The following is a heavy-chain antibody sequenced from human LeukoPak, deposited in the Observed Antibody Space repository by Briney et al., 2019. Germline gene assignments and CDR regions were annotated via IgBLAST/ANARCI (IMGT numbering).Heavy chain of an antibody. CDR2: INSDGSST. CDR3: ARRVVVPAAPYYFDY. Sequence: GGSLRLSCAASGFTFSSYWMHWVRQAPGKGLVWVSRINSDGSSTSYADSVKGRFTISRDNAKNTLYLQMNSLRAEDTAVYYCARRVVVPAAPYYFDYWGQGTLVTVSS. CDR1: GFTFSSYW. J-gene: IGHJ4*02. D-gene: IGHD2-2*01. V-gene: IGHV3-74*01.